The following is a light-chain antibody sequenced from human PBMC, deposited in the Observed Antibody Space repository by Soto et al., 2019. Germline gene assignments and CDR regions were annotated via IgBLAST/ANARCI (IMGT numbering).Light chain of an antibody. CDR3: QQYENLRGT. J-gene: IGKJ1*01. CDR2: DAS. CDR1: QDISNY. V-gene: IGKV1-33*01. Sequence: DIQMTQSPSSLSASVGDRVTITCQASQDISNYLNWYQQKPGKAPKLLIYDASNLETGVPSRFSGSGSGTDFTFTISSLQPEDIATYYCQQYENLRGTFGQGTKVEIK.